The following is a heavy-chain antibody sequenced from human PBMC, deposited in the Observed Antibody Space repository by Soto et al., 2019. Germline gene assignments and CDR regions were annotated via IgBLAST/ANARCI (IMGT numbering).Heavy chain of an antibody. CDR3: ARNVDTAMGYYGMDV. V-gene: IGHV4-30-2*01. CDR1: GGSISSGGYP. J-gene: IGHJ6*02. D-gene: IGHD5-18*01. Sequence: SETLSLTCAVSGGSISSGGYPWSWIRQPPGKGLEWIGYIYHSGSTYYNPSLKSRVTISVDRSKSQFSLKLSSVTAADTAVYYCARNVDTAMGYYGMDVWGQGTTVTVSS. CDR2: IYHSGST.